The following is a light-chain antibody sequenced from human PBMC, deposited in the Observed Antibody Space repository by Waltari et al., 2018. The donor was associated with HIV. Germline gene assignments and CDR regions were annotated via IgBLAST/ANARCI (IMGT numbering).Light chain of an antibody. CDR2: DNN. J-gene: IGLJ3*02. CDR3: GSWDSSLSVWV. CDR1: SSNIATTY. Sequence: QSVLPQPPSASAAPGQKVTSPCSVRSSNIATTYVSWYQQIPVTAPQLLIFDNNKRPSEIPDRFSGSKSGTSATLGITGLQTGDEADYYCGSWDSSLSVWVFGGGTKLTVL. V-gene: IGLV1-51*01.